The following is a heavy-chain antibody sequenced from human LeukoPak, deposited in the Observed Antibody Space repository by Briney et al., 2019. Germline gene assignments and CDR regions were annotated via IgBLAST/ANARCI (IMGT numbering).Heavy chain of an antibody. J-gene: IGHJ5*01. D-gene: IGHD3-22*01. CDR3: ARATSLGDSSGYYYADS. V-gene: IGHV1-18*01. Sequence: GASVKVSCKASGYIFTSYGISWVRQAPGQGLEWMGWISGDNDNTYYAQKYQGIVTMTTDTSTNTAYMELRSLRSDDTAVYYCARATSLGDSSGYYYADSWGQGTLVTVSS. CDR2: ISGDNDNT. CDR1: GYIFTSYG.